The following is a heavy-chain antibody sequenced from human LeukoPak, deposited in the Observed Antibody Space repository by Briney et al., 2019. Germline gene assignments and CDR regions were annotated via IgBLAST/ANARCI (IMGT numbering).Heavy chain of an antibody. D-gene: IGHD2-8*01. Sequence: GGSLRLSCAASGFTFVDYAMHWVRQAPGKGLEWVSLISGDGGTTYHADSVKGRFTISRDNSKNSLYLQMNSLRAEDTAVYFCARVVNGYVDYWGQGTLVTVSS. CDR1: GFTFVDYA. V-gene: IGHV3-43*02. CDR2: ISGDGGTT. CDR3: ARVVNGYVDY. J-gene: IGHJ4*02.